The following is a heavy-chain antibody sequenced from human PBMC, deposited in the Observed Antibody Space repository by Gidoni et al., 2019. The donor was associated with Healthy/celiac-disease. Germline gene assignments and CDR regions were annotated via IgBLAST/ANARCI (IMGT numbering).Heavy chain of an antibody. J-gene: IGHJ6*02. CDR1: GGSISSSSYY. Sequence: QLQLQESGPGLVKPSETLSLTCTVSGGSISSSSYYWGWIRQPPGKGLEWIGSIYYSGSTYYNPSLKSRVTISVDTSKNQFSLKLSSVTAADTAVYYCARINWNYDYYYGMDVWGQGTTVTVSS. CDR2: IYYSGST. D-gene: IGHD1-7*01. V-gene: IGHV4-39*01. CDR3: ARINWNYDYYYGMDV.